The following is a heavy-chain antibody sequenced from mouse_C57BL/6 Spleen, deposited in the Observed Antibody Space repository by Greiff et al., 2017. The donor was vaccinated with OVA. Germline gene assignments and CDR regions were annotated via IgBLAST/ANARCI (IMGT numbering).Heavy chain of an antibody. V-gene: IGHV1-54*01. CDR2: INPGSGGT. CDR3: ARGGTAQDPYYAMDY. Sequence: VQLQESGAELVRPGTSVKVSCKASGYAFTNYLIEWVKQRPGQGLEWIGVINPGSGGTNYNEKFKGKATLTADKSSSTAYMQLSSLTSEDSAVYFCARGGTAQDPYYAMDYWGQGTSVTVSS. D-gene: IGHD3-2*02. CDR1: GYAFTNYL. J-gene: IGHJ4*01.